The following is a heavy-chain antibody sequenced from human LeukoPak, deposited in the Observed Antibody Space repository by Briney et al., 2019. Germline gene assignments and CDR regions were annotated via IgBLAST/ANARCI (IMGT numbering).Heavy chain of an antibody. D-gene: IGHD2/OR15-2a*01. Sequence: SETLSLTCTVSGGSISSYYWSWIRQPPGKGLEWIGYIYYSGSTNYNPSLKSRVTISVDTSKNQFSLKLSSVTAADTAVYYCARHRIIVDYYYGMDVWGQGTTVTVSS. CDR1: GGSISSYY. J-gene: IGHJ6*02. CDR2: IYYSGST. V-gene: IGHV4-59*08. CDR3: ARHRIIVDYYYGMDV.